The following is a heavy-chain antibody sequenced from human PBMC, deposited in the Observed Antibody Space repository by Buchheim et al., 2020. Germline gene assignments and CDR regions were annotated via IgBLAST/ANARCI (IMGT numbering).Heavy chain of an antibody. CDR2: ISGSGGST. V-gene: IGHV3-23*01. CDR3: AKVWGASARQTGGFDY. J-gene: IGHJ4*02. D-gene: IGHD1-26*01. CDR1: GFTFSSYA. Sequence: EVQLLESGGGLVQPGGSLRLSCAASGFTFSSYAMSWVRQAPGKGLEWVSAISGSGGSTYYAASVKGRFTISSDNSKNKLYLQMNSLRAEDTAVYYCAKVWGASARQTGGFDYWGQGTL.